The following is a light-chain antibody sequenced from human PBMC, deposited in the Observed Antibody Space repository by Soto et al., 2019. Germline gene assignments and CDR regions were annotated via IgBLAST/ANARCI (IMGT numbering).Light chain of an antibody. CDR3: SSYTSSSTYV. J-gene: IGLJ1*01. Sequence: QSALTQPASVSASPGQSITISCTGTSSDVGGYNYVSWYRQHPGKAPKVMIYDVSNRPSGVSNRFSGSKSGNTAFLIIFGLQAEDEADYYCSSYTSSSTYVFGTGTKVTVL. V-gene: IGLV2-14*01. CDR2: DVS. CDR1: SSDVGGYNY.